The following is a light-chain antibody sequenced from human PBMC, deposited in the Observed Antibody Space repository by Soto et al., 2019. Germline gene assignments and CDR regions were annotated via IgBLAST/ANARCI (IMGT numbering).Light chain of an antibody. J-gene: IGKJ4*01. CDR3: QQYDTNPFT. CDR2: WAS. V-gene: IGKV4-1*01. Sequence: DFVMTQSPASLAVSLGERATINCKSSQSVLYSTNNKNYLAWYQQKPGQPPKLLIYWASTRESGVPDRFSGSGSGTDFTLTISSLQAEDVALYFCQQYDTNPFTFGGGTKVEIK. CDR1: QSVLYSTNNKNY.